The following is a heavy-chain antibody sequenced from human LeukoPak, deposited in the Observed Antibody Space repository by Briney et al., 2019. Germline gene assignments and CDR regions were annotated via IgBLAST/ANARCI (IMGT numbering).Heavy chain of an antibody. CDR1: GGSTSSYY. D-gene: IGHD3-16*01. CDR3: ARHVSSGGMFGAFDI. V-gene: IGHV4-4*09. J-gene: IGHJ3*02. CDR2: IYTSGST. Sequence: SETLSLTCTVSGGSTSSYYWSWIRQPPGKGLEWIGYIYTSGSTNYNPSLKSRVTISVNTSKNQFSLKLSSVTAADRAVYYCARHVSSGGMFGAFDIWGQGTMVTVSS.